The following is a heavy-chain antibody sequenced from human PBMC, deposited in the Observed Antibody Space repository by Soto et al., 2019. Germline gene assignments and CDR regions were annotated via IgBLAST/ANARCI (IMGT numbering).Heavy chain of an antibody. Sequence: QVQLVSSGAEVKKPGASVKVSCRASGYTFTDYYIHWVRQAPGQGLQWVGWINPNSGATEYAQKFPGRVTMTRDPSISTVHMEVTRLRSDDTALYFCARAAPLRYSGYALDHWGQGTRVTVST. CDR2: INPNSGAT. J-gene: IGHJ4*02. CDR3: ARAAPLRYSGYALDH. D-gene: IGHD5-12*01. V-gene: IGHV1-2*02. CDR1: GYTFTDYY.